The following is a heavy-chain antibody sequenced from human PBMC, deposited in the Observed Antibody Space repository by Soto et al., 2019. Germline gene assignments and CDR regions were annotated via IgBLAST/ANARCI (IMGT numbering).Heavy chain of an antibody. CDR1: GFTDSSNF. D-gene: IGHD5-12*01. CDR3: ARMRGMVATIYYYYYMDV. J-gene: IGHJ6*03. Sequence: EVQLVESGGGLVQPGGSLRLSCAASGFTDSSNFMSWVRQAPGKGLEWVSGIYSGGKTYYADSVKGRFTISRHNSENTLYLQMDSLRPEDTAVYYCARMRGMVATIYYYYYMDVWGKGTTVTVSS. V-gene: IGHV3-53*04. CDR2: IYSGGKT.